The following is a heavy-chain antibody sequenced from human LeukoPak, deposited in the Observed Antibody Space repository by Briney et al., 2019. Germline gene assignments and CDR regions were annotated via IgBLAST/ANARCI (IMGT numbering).Heavy chain of an antibody. CDR1: GGTFSTYA. V-gene: IGHV1-69*13. Sequence: ASVKVSCKASGGTFSTYAISWVRQAPGQGLEWMGGIIPIFGTANYAQNFQGRVSITADESTSTAYMELSSLRSEDTAVYYCARDHVDIVATITGWFDPWGQGTLVTVSS. D-gene: IGHD5-12*01. CDR3: ARDHVDIVATITGWFDP. J-gene: IGHJ5*02. CDR2: IIPIFGTA.